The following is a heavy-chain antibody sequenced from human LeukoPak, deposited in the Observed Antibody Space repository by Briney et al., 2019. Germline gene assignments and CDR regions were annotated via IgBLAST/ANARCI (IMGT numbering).Heavy chain of an antibody. Sequence: PGGSLRLSCAASGFTFSSYAMSWVRQAPGKELEWVSAISGSGGSTYYADSVKGRFTISRDNSKNTLYLQMNSLRAEDTAVYYCAREWELLVGPFDYWGQGTLVTVSS. CDR2: ISGSGGST. J-gene: IGHJ4*02. CDR1: GFTFSSYA. V-gene: IGHV3-23*01. D-gene: IGHD1-26*01. CDR3: AREWELLVGPFDY.